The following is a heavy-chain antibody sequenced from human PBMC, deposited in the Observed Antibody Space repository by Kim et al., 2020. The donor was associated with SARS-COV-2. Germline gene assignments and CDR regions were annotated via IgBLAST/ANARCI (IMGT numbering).Heavy chain of an antibody. CDR2: IYYSGST. D-gene: IGHD6-13*01. CDR3: ARWGPWEAAGRYHYYGMDV. CDR1: GGSISSGGYY. Sequence: SETLSLTCTVSGGSISSGGYYWSWIRQHPGKGLEWIGYIYYSGSTYYNPSHKSRVTISVDTSKNQFSLKLSSVTAADTAVYYCARWGPWEAAGRYHYYGMDVWGQGTTVTVSS. J-gene: IGHJ6*02. V-gene: IGHV4-31*03.